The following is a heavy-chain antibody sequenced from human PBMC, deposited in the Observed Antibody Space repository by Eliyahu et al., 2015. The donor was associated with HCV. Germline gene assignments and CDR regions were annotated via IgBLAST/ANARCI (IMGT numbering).Heavy chain of an antibody. Sequence: QVQLVESGGGVVQPGRSLRLSCAASGFTFSSYGRHWVRQAPGKGLEWVAVIWYDGSNKYYADSVKGRFTISRDNSKNTLYLQMNSLRAEDTAVYYCARDTGRSSWYGAYYGMDVWGQGTTVTVSS. CDR3: ARDTGRSSWYGAYYGMDV. J-gene: IGHJ6*02. CDR1: GFTFSSYG. CDR2: IWYDGSNK. D-gene: IGHD6-13*01. V-gene: IGHV3-33*08.